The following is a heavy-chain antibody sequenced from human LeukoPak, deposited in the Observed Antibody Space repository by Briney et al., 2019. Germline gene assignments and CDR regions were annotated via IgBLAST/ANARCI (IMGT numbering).Heavy chain of an antibody. CDR2: IYYSGST. CDR1: GGSISSGGYY. V-gene: IGHV4-31*03. J-gene: IGHJ3*02. D-gene: IGHD4-17*01. CDR3: ARDPGSPVTPGAFDI. Sequence: SQTLSLTCTVSGGSISSGGYYWRWIRQHPGRGLEWIGYIYYSGSTYYNPSLKSRVTISVDTSKNQFSLKLSSVTAADTAVYYCARDPGSPVTPGAFDIWGQGTMVTVFS.